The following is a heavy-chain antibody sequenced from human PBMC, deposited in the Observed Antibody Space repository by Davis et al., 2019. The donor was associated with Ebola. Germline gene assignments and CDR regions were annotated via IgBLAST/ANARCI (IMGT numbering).Heavy chain of an antibody. CDR1: GFTFGDYA. CDR3: TRGRRGRDV. J-gene: IGHJ6*04. V-gene: IGHV3-49*03. Sequence: GESLKISCTASGFTFGDYAMSWFRQAPGKGPEWVGFIRSKAYGGTTEYAASVKGRFTISRDDSNSIAYLQMNSLKTEDTAVYYCTRGRRGRDVWGKGTTVTVSS. CDR2: IRSKAYGGTT.